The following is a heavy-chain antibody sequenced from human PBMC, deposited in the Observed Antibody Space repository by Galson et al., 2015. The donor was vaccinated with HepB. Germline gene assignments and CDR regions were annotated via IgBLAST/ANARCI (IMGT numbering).Heavy chain of an antibody. CDR3: ARLRGIVVVVAANGAFDI. D-gene: IGHD2-15*01. CDR1: GYSFTSYW. Sequence: QSGAEVKKPGESLRISCKGSGYSFTSYWISWVRQMPGKGLEWMGRIDPSDSYTNYSPSFQGHVTISADKSISTAYLQWSSLKASDTATYYCARLRGIVVVVAANGAFDIWGQGTMVTVSS. V-gene: IGHV5-10-1*01. J-gene: IGHJ3*02. CDR2: IDPSDSYT.